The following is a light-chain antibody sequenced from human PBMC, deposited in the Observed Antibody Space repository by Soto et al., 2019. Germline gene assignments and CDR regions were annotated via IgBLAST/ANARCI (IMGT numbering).Light chain of an antibody. CDR3: QQSYSTPHT. V-gene: IGKV1-39*01. Sequence: DIQMTQSPSSLSAFVGDRVTITCQASQDISTYVNWYQQKPGKTPNLLIYAASNLETRVPSRFSGSGSGTKFTLTISRLQSEDFATYYCQQSYSTPHTFGQGTKLEIK. CDR1: QDISTY. CDR2: AAS. J-gene: IGKJ2*01.